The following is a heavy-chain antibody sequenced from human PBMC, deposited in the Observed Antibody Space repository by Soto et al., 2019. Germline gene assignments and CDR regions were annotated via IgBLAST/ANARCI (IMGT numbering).Heavy chain of an antibody. CDR3: ARGEPFDY. V-gene: IGHV3-64*01. D-gene: IGHD3-16*01. CDR2: ISSNGGST. J-gene: IGHJ4*02. CDR1: GFTFSSYT. Sequence: EVQPVESGGGLVQPGGSLRLSCAASGFTFSSYTMHWVRQAPGKGLEYVSAISSNGGSTYYANSVKGRFTISRDNSKNTLYLQMGSLRAEDMAVYYCARGEPFDYWGQGTLVTVSS.